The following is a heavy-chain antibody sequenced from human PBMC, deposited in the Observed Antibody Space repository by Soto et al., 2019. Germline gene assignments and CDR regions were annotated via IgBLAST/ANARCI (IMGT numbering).Heavy chain of an antibody. Sequence: ASVKVSCKVSGYTLTELSMHWVRQAPGKGLEWMGGFDPEDGETIYAQKFQGRVTMTEDTSTDTAYMELSSLRSEDTAVYYCATSLMITFGGVIVKDWFDPWGQGTLVTVSS. CDR2: FDPEDGET. CDR1: GYTLTELS. J-gene: IGHJ5*02. V-gene: IGHV1-24*01. D-gene: IGHD3-16*02. CDR3: ATSLMITFGGVIVKDWFDP.